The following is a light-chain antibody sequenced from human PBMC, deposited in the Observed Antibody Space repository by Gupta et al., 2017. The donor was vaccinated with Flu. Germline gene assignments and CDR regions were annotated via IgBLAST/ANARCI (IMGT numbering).Light chain of an antibody. CDR1: NIGSKS. J-gene: IGLJ2*01. V-gene: IGLV3-21*02. CDR2: DDS. Sequence: PGQTASITCGGNNIGSKSVHWYQQRSGQAPVLVVYDDSDRPSGIPVRISGSNSGNTATLTNTRVEAGDEADYYCQVWDITSDVVFGGGTKLTVL. CDR3: QVWDITSDVV.